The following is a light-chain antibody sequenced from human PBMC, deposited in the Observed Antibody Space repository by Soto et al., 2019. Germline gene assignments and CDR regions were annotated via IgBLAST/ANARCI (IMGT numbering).Light chain of an antibody. CDR3: QQYGSSPRT. CDR1: QSVTSGY. CDR2: GAS. Sequence: EIVLTQSPDTLSLSPGERATLSCRASQSVTSGYLAWYQQKPGQAPSLLIYGASSRATGIPDRFSGSGSGTDFTLTISRLEPEDFAVYYCQQYGSSPRTFGQGTKVEI. J-gene: IGKJ1*01. V-gene: IGKV3-20*01.